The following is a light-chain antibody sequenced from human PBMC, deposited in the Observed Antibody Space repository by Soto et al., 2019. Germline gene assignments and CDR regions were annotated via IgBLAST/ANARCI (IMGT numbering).Light chain of an antibody. V-gene: IGLV2-18*02. CDR3: SSFTSSDTYA. Sequence: QSVLTQPPSVSGSPGQSVAISCTGTSSDVGSYNRVSWYQQSPGTAPKLLIYDVSNRPSGVPDRFSGSKSGNTASLTISGLQAEDEADYYCSSFTSSDTYAFGTGTKVTVL. J-gene: IGLJ1*01. CDR1: SSDVGSYNR. CDR2: DVS.